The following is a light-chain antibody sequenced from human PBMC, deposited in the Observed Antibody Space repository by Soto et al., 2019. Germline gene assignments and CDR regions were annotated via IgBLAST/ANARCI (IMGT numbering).Light chain of an antibody. CDR3: QQYFNWPPIT. Sequence: EIVLAQSPATLSVSPGERATLSCRASQSISDTLAWYQQKPGQAPRLLIYGASARATGFPARFSGSGSGTEFTLTISSLQSEDFAVYYCQQYFNWPPITFGQGTRLEIK. V-gene: IGKV3-15*01. J-gene: IGKJ5*01. CDR1: QSISDT. CDR2: GAS.